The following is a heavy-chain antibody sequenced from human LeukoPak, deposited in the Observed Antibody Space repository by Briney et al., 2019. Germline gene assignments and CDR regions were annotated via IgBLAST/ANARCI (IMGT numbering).Heavy chain of an antibody. CDR1: GFTFSSYW. J-gene: IGHJ4*02. CDR3: ARGVVYPAWSGPHWSDY. D-gene: IGHD3-3*01. CDR2: IKQDASQE. V-gene: IGHV3-7*01. Sequence: PGGSLRLSCAASGFTFSSYWMSWVRQAPGKGPEWVAHIKQDASQEYHVDSVKGRFTISRGNAKNSLYLQMNSLRAKDTAVYYCARGVVYPAWSGPHWSDYWGQGALVTVSS.